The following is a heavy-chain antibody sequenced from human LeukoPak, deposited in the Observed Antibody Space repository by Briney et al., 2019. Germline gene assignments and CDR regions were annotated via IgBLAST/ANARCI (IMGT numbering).Heavy chain of an antibody. V-gene: IGHV3-30*02. Sequence: PGGSLRLSCAASGFTFSSYGMHWVRQAPGKGLEWVAFIRYDGSNKYYADSVKGRFTISRDNSKNTLYLQMNSLRAEDTAVYYCAKLRTIVATMADYWGQGTLVTVSS. CDR2: IRYDGSNK. D-gene: IGHD5-12*01. J-gene: IGHJ4*02. CDR3: AKLRTIVATMADY. CDR1: GFTFSSYG.